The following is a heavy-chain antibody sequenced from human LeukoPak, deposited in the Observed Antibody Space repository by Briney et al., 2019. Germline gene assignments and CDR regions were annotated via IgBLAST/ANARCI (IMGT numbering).Heavy chain of an antibody. J-gene: IGHJ6*02. CDR1: GFSFSSYS. Sequence: PGGSLRLSCAASGFSFSSYSMNWVRHAPGKGLELVSYISNSSSTIYYADSVKGRFTISRDNAKNSLYLQMNSLRAEDTAVYYCARVFKEIVVVHTGTAYYYGMDAWGQGTTVTVSS. D-gene: IGHD2-15*01. CDR3: ARVFKEIVVVHTGTAYYYGMDA. V-gene: IGHV3-48*01. CDR2: ISNSSSTI.